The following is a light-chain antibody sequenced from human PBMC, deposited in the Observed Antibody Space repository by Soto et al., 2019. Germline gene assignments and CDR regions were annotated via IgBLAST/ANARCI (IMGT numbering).Light chain of an antibody. Sequence: EIVLTQSPGTLSLSPGERATLSCRASQSVNSGYLAWYQQNPGQAPRLLIYDTSTRATGIPDRFSGSGSGTDFTLTISRLEPEDFAVYHCHQYGTSPRTFGQGTKVEIK. CDR3: HQYGTSPRT. V-gene: IGKV3-20*01. CDR1: QSVNSGY. J-gene: IGKJ1*01. CDR2: DTS.